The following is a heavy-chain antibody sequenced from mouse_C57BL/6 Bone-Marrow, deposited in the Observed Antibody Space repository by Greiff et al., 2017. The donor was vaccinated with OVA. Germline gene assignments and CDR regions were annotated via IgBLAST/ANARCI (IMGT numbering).Heavy chain of an antibody. CDR1: GYTFTSYW. V-gene: IGHV1-64*01. J-gene: IGHJ2*01. CDR3: ARRGYYGSSYVY. Sequence: VQLQQPGAELVKPGASVKLSCKASGYTFTSYWMHWVKQRPGQGLEWIGMIHPNSGSTNYNEKFKSKATLTVDKSSSTAYMQLSSLTSEDSAVYYCARRGYYGSSYVYWGQGTTLTVSS. D-gene: IGHD1-1*01. CDR2: IHPNSGST.